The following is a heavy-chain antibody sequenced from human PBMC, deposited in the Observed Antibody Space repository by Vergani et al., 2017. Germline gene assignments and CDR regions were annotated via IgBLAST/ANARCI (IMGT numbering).Heavy chain of an antibody. Sequence: EVQLVESGGGLVKPGGSLRLSCAASGFTFSSYSMNWVRQAPGKGLEWVSSISSSSSYIYYADSVKGRFTIARDNAKKSLYLQMNSLRAEDTAVYYCARDIDDRYCSSTSCYANVFDYWGQGTLVTVSS. CDR1: GFTFSSYS. CDR3: ARDIDDRYCSSTSCYANVFDY. D-gene: IGHD2-2*01. J-gene: IGHJ4*02. V-gene: IGHV3-21*01. CDR2: ISSSSSYI.